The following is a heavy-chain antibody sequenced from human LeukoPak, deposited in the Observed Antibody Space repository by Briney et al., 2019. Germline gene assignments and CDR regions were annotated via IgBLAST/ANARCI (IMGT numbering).Heavy chain of an antibody. D-gene: IGHD4-23*01. CDR2: VNRNGGTT. Sequence: GGSLRLSCAASGFTFADYGMSWVRQAPGKGPEWVSGVNRNGGTTSYADSVKGRFTISRDNAKNSLYLQMNSLRVEDTALYHCARGNSNFNYWGQGTLVTVSS. J-gene: IGHJ4*02. CDR1: GFTFADYG. CDR3: ARGNSNFNY. V-gene: IGHV3-20*01.